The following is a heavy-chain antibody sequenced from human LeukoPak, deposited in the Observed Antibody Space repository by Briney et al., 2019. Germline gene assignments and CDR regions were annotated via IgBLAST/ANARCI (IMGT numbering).Heavy chain of an antibody. CDR3: ARDSGYYYDSSGYYPYYFDY. CDR1: GGSISSGSYY. Sequence: SETLSLTCTVSGGSISSGSYYWGWIRQPPGKGLEWIGSVYYSGSTYQNPSLKSRVTISVDTSKNQFSLKLSSVTAADTAVYYCARDSGYYYDSSGYYPYYFDYWGQGTLVTVSS. CDR2: VYYSGST. J-gene: IGHJ4*02. V-gene: IGHV4-39*07. D-gene: IGHD3-22*01.